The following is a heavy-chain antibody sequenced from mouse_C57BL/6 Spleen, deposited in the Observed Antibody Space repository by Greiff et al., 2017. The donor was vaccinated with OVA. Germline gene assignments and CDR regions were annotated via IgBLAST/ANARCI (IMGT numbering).Heavy chain of an antibody. CDR2: IDPENGDT. Sequence: VQLQQSGAELVRPGASVKLSCTASGFNIKDDYMHWVKQRPEQGLEWIGWIDPENGDTEYASKFQGKSTITADTSSNTAYLQLSSLTSEDTAVYYCTPYGSSYDYAMDYWGQGTSVTVSS. J-gene: IGHJ4*01. CDR3: TPYGSSYDYAMDY. V-gene: IGHV14-4*01. D-gene: IGHD1-1*01. CDR1: GFNIKDDY.